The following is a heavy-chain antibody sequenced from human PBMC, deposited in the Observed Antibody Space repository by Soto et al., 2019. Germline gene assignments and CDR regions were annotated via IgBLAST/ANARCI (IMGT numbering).Heavy chain of an antibody. CDR2: IYTSGST. V-gene: IGHV4-4*07. CDR1: GGSISSYY. D-gene: IGHD3-10*01. CDR3: ARGFVRGSYYYGSGSKNWFDP. J-gene: IGHJ5*02. Sequence: PSETLSLTCTVSGGSISSYYWSWIRQPAGKGLGWIGRIYTSGSTNYNPSLKSRVTMSVDTSKNQFSLKLSSVTAADTAVYYCARGFVRGSYYYGSGSKNWFDPWGQGTLVTVSS.